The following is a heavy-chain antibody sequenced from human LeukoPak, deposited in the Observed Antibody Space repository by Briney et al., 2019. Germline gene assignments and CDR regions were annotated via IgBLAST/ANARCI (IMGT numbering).Heavy chain of an antibody. V-gene: IGHV4-39*07. D-gene: IGHD3-3*01. CDR3: TRDMEYPGAGFDY. CDR2: VYSSGGT. Sequence: SETLSLTCTVSGDSISRSSYFWAWIRQPPGKGLEWIGSVYSSGGTYYNPSLRSQMTISVDTSKNQFSLKLTSVAAADTAMYYCTRDMEYPGAGFDYWGQGIPVTVSS. CDR1: GDSISRSSYF. J-gene: IGHJ4*02.